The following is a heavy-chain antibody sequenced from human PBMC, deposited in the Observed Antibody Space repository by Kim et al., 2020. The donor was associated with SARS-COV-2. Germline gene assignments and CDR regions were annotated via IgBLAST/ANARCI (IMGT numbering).Heavy chain of an antibody. V-gene: IGHV3-30-3*01. D-gene: IGHD4-4*01. CDR2: ISYDGSNK. J-gene: IGHJ3*02. CDR1: GFTFSRYA. CDR3: ASWDDYSNYYDAFDI. Sequence: GGSLRLSCAASGFTFSRYAMHWVRQAPGKGLEWVAVISYDGSNKYYADSVKGRFTISRDNSKNTLYLQMNSLRAEDTAVYYCASWDDYSNYYDAFDIWG.